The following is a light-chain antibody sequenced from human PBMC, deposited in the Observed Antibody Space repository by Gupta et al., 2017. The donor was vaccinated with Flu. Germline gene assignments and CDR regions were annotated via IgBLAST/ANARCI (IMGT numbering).Light chain of an antibody. Sequence: PSTLSASVGDRVTITCRASQSSDSWLAWYQQKPGKAPKLLIYKASNLESGGPSRFSGSGSGTEFTLTISSLQPDDFATDYCQQYRSYPWTFGQGTKVEIQ. V-gene: IGKV1-5*03. CDR2: KAS. CDR1: QSSDSW. CDR3: QQYRSYPWT. J-gene: IGKJ1*01.